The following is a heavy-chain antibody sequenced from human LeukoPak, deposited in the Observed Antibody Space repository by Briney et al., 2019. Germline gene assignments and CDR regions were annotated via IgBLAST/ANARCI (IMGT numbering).Heavy chain of an antibody. Sequence: SETLSLTCTVSGGSVNSDYYYWTWIRQPPGKGLEWIGYIYYSGSTYYNPSLKSRVTISVDTSKNQFSLKLSSVTAADTAVYYCASMSYYYYYMDVWGKGTTVTVSS. J-gene: IGHJ6*03. CDR3: ASMSYYYYYMDV. D-gene: IGHD3-10*02. CDR1: GGSVNSDYYY. CDR2: IYYSGST. V-gene: IGHV4-30-4*01.